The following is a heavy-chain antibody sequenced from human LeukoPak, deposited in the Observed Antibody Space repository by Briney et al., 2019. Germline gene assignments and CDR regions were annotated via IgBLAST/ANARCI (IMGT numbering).Heavy chain of an antibody. CDR1: GGTFSSYA. CDR2: FIPILGIA. CDR3: ATAVAVAGTGFDY. J-gene: IGHJ4*02. D-gene: IGHD6-19*01. Sequence: SVKVSCKASGGTFSSYAISWVRQAPGQGLEWMGRFIPILGIANYAQKFQGRVTITADKSTSIAYMELSSLRSEDTAVYYCATAVAVAGTGFDYWGQGTLVTVSS. V-gene: IGHV1-69*04.